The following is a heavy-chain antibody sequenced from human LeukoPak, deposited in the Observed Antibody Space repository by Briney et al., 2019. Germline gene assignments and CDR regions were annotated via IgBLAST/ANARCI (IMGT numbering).Heavy chain of an antibody. CDR3: TGRFDVVVPAAMDDCCFDY. Sequence: GGSLRLSCAASGFTFSGSAMHWVRQASGKGLEWVGRIRSKANSYATAYAASVKGRFTISRDDSKNTAYLQMNSLKTEDTAVYYCTGRFDVVVPAAMDDCCFDYWGQGTLVTVSS. V-gene: IGHV3-73*01. D-gene: IGHD2-2*01. CDR1: GFTFSGSA. J-gene: IGHJ4*02. CDR2: IRSKANSYAT.